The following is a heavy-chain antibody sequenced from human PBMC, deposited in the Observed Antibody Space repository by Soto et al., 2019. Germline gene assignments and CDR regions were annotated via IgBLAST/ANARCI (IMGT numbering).Heavy chain of an antibody. CDR3: AKLVVARTHRYLFAC. J-gene: IGHJ1*01. D-gene: IGHD6-6*01. CDR2: ISYDGSNK. V-gene: IGHV3-30*18. Sequence: GGYLRLSCAASGFTFRSYGMYWVRQAPGKGLEWVAVISYDGSNKYYADSVKGRFTISRDSSKNTLYLQMNSLRAEDTAVYYCAKLVVARTHRYLFACCGQGSLVIVSS. CDR1: GFTFRSYG.